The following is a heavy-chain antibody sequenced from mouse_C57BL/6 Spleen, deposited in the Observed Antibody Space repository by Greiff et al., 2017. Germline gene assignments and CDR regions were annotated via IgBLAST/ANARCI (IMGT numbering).Heavy chain of an antibody. CDR1: GYAFSSSW. CDR3: ARDGCYYAMGY. V-gene: IGHV1-82*01. J-gene: IGHJ4*01. Sequence: QVQLQQSGPELVQPGASVKISCKASGYAFSSSWMNWVKQRPGQGLEWIGRIYPGDGDTNDNGKFKGKATLTADKSSSTAYMQLSSLTSEGSAVYFCARDGCYYAMGYWGQRTTVTV. CDR2: IYPGDGDT. D-gene: IGHD2-3*01.